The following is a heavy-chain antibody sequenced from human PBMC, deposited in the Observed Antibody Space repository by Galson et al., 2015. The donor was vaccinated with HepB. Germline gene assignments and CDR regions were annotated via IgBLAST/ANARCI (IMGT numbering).Heavy chain of an antibody. Sequence: SLRLSCAASGFTFSSYSMNWVRQAPGKGLEWVSSISSSSSYIYYADSVKGRFTISRDNAKNSLYLQMNSLRAEDTAVYYCARVPERGVIPLGYWGQGTLVTVSS. V-gene: IGHV3-21*01. J-gene: IGHJ4*02. CDR1: GFTFSSYS. D-gene: IGHD3-10*01. CDR2: ISSSSSYI. CDR3: ARVPERGVIPLGY.